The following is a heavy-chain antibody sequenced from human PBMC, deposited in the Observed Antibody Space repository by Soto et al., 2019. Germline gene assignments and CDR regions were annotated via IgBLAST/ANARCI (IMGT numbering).Heavy chain of an antibody. J-gene: IGHJ4*02. D-gene: IGHD3-10*01. CDR1: GFTFSNSV. V-gene: IGHV3-23*01. CDR3: AKVAWLGDPPGGDF. Sequence: EVQLLESGGGFIQPGGSLGLSCAASGFTFSNSVMAWVRQAPGKGLEWVSAISATGTISFYGDSVKGRFTVSRDNSKDTLYLHMGSLRADDTALYYCAKVAWLGDPPGGDFWGQGTLVTVSS. CDR2: ISATGTIS.